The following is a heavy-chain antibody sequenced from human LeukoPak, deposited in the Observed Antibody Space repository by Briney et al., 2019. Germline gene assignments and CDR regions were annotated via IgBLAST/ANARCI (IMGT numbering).Heavy chain of an antibody. CDR2: ISYDGSNK. Sequence: GSPRLSCAASGFTFSSYGMHWVRQAPGKGLEWVAVISYDGSNKYYADSVKGRFTISRDNSKNSLYLQMNSLRAEDTAVYYCVKGNWNDDWGQGTLVTVSS. J-gene: IGHJ5*02. CDR1: GFTFSSYG. CDR3: VKGNWNDD. V-gene: IGHV3-30*18.